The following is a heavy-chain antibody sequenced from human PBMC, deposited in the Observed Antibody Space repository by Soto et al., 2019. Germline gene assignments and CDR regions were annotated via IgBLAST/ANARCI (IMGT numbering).Heavy chain of an antibody. CDR2: ISSNSAYI. CDR3: TRDASRDSSARGWFDP. V-gene: IGHV3-21*01. J-gene: IGHJ5*02. D-gene: IGHD6-13*01. Sequence: GSLRLSCAASGXTFRSFTMNWVRQAPGKRLEWVSTISSNSAYIYYTDELRCRFTISRDNAKNSLHLQMNSLRAEQTAVYYCTRDASRDSSARGWFDPWGPGTLGTVSS. CDR1: GXTFRSFT.